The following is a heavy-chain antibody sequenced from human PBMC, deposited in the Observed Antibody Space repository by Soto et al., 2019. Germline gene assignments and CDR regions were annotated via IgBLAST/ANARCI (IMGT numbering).Heavy chain of an antibody. V-gene: IGHV1-18*01. CDR3: ARRWSSTRCLDL. Sequence: QVQLVQSGAEVKKPGASVKVSCKASGYTFTSYGICWVRQAPGQGLERLGWISGYNGNTNYAQNLQGRVTMTTDTSTSTVYMELRSLRSDDTAVYYCARRWSSTRCLDLWGRGTLVIVSS. CDR2: ISGYNGNT. D-gene: IGHD2-2*01. J-gene: IGHJ2*01. CDR1: GYTFTSYG.